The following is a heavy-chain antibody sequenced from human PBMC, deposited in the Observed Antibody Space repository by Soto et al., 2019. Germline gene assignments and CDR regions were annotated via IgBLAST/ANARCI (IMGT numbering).Heavy chain of an antibody. Sequence: QVQLQESGPGLVKPSQTLSLTCTVSGGSISSGGYYWSWIRQHPGKGLEWIGYIYYSGSTYYNPSLKSRVTISVDTSKNQFSLKLSSVTAADTAVYYCARESEYYDSSGYYLGGPWFDPWGQGTLVTVSS. V-gene: IGHV4-31*03. J-gene: IGHJ5*02. D-gene: IGHD3-22*01. CDR3: ARESEYYDSSGYYLGGPWFDP. CDR2: IYYSGST. CDR1: GGSISSGGYY.